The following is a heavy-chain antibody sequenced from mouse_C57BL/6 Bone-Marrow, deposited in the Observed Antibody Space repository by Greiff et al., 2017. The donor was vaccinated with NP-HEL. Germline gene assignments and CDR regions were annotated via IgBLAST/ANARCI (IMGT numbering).Heavy chain of an antibody. CDR2: ISDGGSYT. CDR3: ARDLYYYGSSWYFDV. V-gene: IGHV5-4*01. J-gene: IGHJ1*03. D-gene: IGHD1-1*01. Sequence: EVMLVESGGGLVKPGGSLKLSCAASGFTFSSYAMSWVRQTPEKRLEWVATISDGGSYTYYPDNVKGRFTISRDNAKNNLYLQMSHLKSEDTAMYYCARDLYYYGSSWYFDVWGTGTTVTVSS. CDR1: GFTFSSYA.